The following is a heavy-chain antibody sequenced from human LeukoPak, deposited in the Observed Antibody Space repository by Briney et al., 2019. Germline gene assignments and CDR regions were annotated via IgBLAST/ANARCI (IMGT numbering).Heavy chain of an antibody. J-gene: IGHJ4*02. D-gene: IGHD3-22*01. V-gene: IGHV4-4*07. CDR1: GGSTSSYY. CDR3: ARSDYYDSSGYSLGY. Sequence: NASETLSLTCTVSGGSTSSYYWSWIRQPAGKGLEWIGRIYTSGSTNYNPSLKSRVTISVDTSKNQFSLKLSSVTAADTAVYYCARSDYYDSSGYSLGYWGQGTLVTVSS. CDR2: IYTSGST.